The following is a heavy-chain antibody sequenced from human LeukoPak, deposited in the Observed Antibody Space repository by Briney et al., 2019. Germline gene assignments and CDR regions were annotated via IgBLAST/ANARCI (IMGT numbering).Heavy chain of an antibody. CDR3: ARGSSSAYYYYYYYMDV. D-gene: IGHD6-6*01. V-gene: IGHV3-21*01. J-gene: IGHJ6*03. CDR1: GFTFSSYS. Sequence: TGGSLKLSCAASGFTFSSYSMNWVRQAPGKGLEWVSSISSSSSYIYYADSVKGRFTISRDNSKNTLYLQMNSLRAEDTAVYYCARGSSSAYYYYYYYMDVWGKGTTVTVSS. CDR2: ISSSSSYI.